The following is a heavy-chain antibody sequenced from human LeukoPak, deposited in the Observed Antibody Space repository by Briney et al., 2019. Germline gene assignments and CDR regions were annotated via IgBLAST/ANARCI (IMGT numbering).Heavy chain of an antibody. Sequence: GESLKISCKGSGYSFSTYWIGWVRQMPGKGLEWMGIIYPGDSGTRYSPSFQGQVTISADKSISTAYLQWSSPKASDTAMYYCARQSIAGRPPDYWGQGTLVTVSS. V-gene: IGHV5-51*01. J-gene: IGHJ4*02. CDR1: GYSFSTYW. CDR2: IYPGDSGT. CDR3: ARQSIAGRPPDY. D-gene: IGHD6-6*01.